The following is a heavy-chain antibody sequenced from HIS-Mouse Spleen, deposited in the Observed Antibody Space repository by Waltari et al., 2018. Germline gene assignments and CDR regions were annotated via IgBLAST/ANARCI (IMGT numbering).Heavy chain of an antibody. V-gene: IGHV3-30*18. CDR3: AKASSGWLDY. J-gene: IGHJ4*02. Sequence: QVQLVESGGGVVQPGRSLRLCCAASGFTFSSYGLPWVRQAPGKGLGWVAVISYDGSNKYYADSVKGRFTISRDNSKNTLYLQMNSLRAEDTAVYYCAKASSGWLDYWGQGTLVTVSS. D-gene: IGHD6-19*01. CDR1: GFTFSSYG. CDR2: ISYDGSNK.